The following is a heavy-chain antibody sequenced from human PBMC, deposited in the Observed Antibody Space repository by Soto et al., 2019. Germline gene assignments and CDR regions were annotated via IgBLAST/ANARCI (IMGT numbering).Heavy chain of an antibody. Sequence: SVKVSCKASGGTFSSYAISWVRQAPGQGLEWMGGIIPIFGTANYAQKFQGRVTITADESTSTAYMELSSLRSEDTAVYYCARGVLTTVTTWWFDPWGQGTLVTVSS. CDR2: IIPIFGTA. CDR1: GGTFSSYA. J-gene: IGHJ5*02. V-gene: IGHV1-69*13. CDR3: ARGVLTTVTTWWFDP. D-gene: IGHD4-17*01.